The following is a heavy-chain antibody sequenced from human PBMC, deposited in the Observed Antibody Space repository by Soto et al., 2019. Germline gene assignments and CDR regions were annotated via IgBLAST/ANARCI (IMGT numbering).Heavy chain of an antibody. D-gene: IGHD2-15*01. CDR3: ARDKRIVVENYYYYYMDV. CDR2: ISSSSSYI. Sequence: GGSLRLSCAASGFTFSSYSMNWVRQAPGKGLEWVSSISSSSSYIYYADSVKGRFTISRDNAKNSLYLQMNSLRAEDTAVYYCARDKRIVVENYYYYYMDVWGKGTTVTVSS. CDR1: GFTFSSYS. V-gene: IGHV3-21*01. J-gene: IGHJ6*03.